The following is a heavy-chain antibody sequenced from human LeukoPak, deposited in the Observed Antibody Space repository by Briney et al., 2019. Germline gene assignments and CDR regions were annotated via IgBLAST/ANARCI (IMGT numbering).Heavy chain of an antibody. Sequence: PSETLSLTCTVSGGSISSSSYYWGWIRQPPGKGLEWIGSIYYSGSTYYNPSLKSRVTISVDTSKNQFSLKLSSVTAADTAVYYCATIVGATNPFGYYYYYMDVWGKGTTVTISS. D-gene: IGHD1-26*01. CDR1: GGSISSSSYY. CDR3: ATIVGATNPFGYYYYYMDV. J-gene: IGHJ6*03. V-gene: IGHV4-39*01. CDR2: IYYSGST.